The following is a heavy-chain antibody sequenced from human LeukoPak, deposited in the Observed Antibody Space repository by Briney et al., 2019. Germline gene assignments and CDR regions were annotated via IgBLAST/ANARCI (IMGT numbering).Heavy chain of an antibody. D-gene: IGHD1-26*01. CDR2: IYYSGST. V-gene: IGHV4-39*01. J-gene: IGHJ4*02. CDR3: ARHFGSYSDY. CDR1: GGSISSSSYY. Sequence: SETLSLTCTVSGGSISSSSYYWGWIRQPPGKGLEWIGSIYYSGSTYYNPSLKSRVTISVDTSKHQFSLKLSSVTAADTAVYYCARHFGSYSDYWGQGTLVTVYS.